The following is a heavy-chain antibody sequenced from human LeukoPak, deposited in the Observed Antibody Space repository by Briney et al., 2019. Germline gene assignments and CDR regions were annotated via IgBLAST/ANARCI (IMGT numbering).Heavy chain of an antibody. V-gene: IGHV3-7*01. D-gene: IGHD3-16*01. J-gene: IGHJ6*02. CDR2: IKQDGSEK. CDR1: GFTFSSKW. Sequence: GGSLRLSCAASGFTFSSKWMSWVRQAPGKGLEWVANIKQDGSEKYYVDSVKGRFTISRDNAKNSLYLQMNSLRAEDTAVCYCLRSMDVWGQGTTVTVSS. CDR3: LRSMDV.